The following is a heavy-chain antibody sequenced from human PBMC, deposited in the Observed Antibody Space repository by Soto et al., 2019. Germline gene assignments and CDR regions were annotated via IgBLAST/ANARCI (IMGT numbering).Heavy chain of an antibody. V-gene: IGHV3-23*01. CDR1: GFSFSSYP. D-gene: IGHD6-19*01. CDR3: AKCLKGWSPGYYYGMDV. Sequence: EVQLLESGGGLVQPGGSLRLSCAASGFSFSSYPMSWVRQAPGKGLEWVSSIGSNVVNTYSADSVKGRFTISRDSSKNTLFLQMNSLGAEDTAVDYCAKCLKGWSPGYYYGMDVWGQGTTVTVSS. J-gene: IGHJ6*02. CDR2: IGSNVVNT.